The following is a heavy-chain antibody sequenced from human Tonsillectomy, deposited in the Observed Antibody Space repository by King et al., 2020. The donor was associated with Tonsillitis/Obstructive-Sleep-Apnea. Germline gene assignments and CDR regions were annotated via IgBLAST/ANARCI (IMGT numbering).Heavy chain of an antibody. Sequence: LQLQESGPGLVKPSETLSLTCTVSGGSISSSSYYWGWIRQPPGQGLEWIGSIYYSGSTYYNPSLKSRVTISVDTSKNQFSLKLSSVTAADTAVYYCARQQYYYYYMDVWGKGTTVTVSS. V-gene: IGHV4-39*01. CDR3: ARQQYYYYYMDV. CDR2: IYYSGST. CDR1: GGSISSSSYY. J-gene: IGHJ6*03.